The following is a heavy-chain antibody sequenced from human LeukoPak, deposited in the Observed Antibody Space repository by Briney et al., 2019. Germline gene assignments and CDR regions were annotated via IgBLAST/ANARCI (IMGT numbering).Heavy chain of an antibody. CDR2: IYYSGST. Sequence: PSETLSLTCSISVDSISNSRYSTGWFRQPRGKGLEWIGRIYYSGSTYYNPSLKSRVTTSVDTSKNQFSLKLSSVTAADTAVYYCARLLDYGDSSASYYFDYWGQGTLVTVSS. CDR1: VDSISNSRYS. V-gene: IGHV4-39*01. D-gene: IGHD4-17*01. J-gene: IGHJ4*02. CDR3: ARLLDYGDSSASYYFDY.